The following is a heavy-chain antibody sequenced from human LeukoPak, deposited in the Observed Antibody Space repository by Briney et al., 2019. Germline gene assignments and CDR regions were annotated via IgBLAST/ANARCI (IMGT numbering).Heavy chain of an antibody. CDR2: INSDGSRT. CDR3: VCLTGHDAFDI. V-gene: IGHV3-74*01. D-gene: IGHD2-8*02. Sequence: PGGSLRLSCAASGFTFSRNWMHWVRQAPGKGLVWLSRINSDGSRTIYADSVKGRLTISRDNAKNTLYLEMNRLTVEDTAAYYCVCLTGHDAFDIWGQGTMVTVSS. CDR1: GFTFSRNW. J-gene: IGHJ3*02.